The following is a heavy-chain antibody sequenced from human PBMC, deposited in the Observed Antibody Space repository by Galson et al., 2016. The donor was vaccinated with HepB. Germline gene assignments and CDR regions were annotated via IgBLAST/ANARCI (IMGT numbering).Heavy chain of an antibody. CDR1: GFTFSSYA. J-gene: IGHJ4*02. CDR3: AKRARDGYNSPLDY. D-gene: IGHD5-24*01. Sequence: SLRLSCAASGFTFSSYAMSWVRQAPGKGLEFVSGFSGANTYYADSVKGRFTISRDNSKNTLYLRVNSLTAEDTAVYYCAKRARDGYNSPLDYWGQGILVTVSS. V-gene: IGHV3-23*01. CDR2: FSGANT.